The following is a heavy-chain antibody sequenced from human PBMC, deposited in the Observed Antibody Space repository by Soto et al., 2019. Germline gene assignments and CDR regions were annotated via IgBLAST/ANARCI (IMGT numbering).Heavy chain of an antibody. J-gene: IGHJ6*02. V-gene: IGHV1-69*12. D-gene: IGHD5-12*01. CDR2: IIPTFGKP. CDR3: AAEEGMDEVDYFYVMEV. Sequence: QVPLEQSGAEVRQPGSSVKVSCKASGGSFSSLGLIWVRRAPGQGLEWMGGIIPTFGKPTYTQKFQARITITADETTRTAYMELTSLTSEDTAIYYCAAEEGMDEVDYFYVMEVWGQGTAVTV. CDR1: GGSFSSLG.